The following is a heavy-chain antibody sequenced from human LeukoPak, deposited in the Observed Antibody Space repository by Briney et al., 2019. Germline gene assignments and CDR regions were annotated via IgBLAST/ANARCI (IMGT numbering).Heavy chain of an antibody. Sequence: PSETLSLTCSVSDNSLSSFYWSWIRQPAGKGLEWIGRIYTSGSTNYNPSLKSRVTISVDKSKNQFSLKLSSVTAAETAVYYCARVENYYGSGSYYADAFDIWGQGTMVTVSS. CDR2: IYTSGST. V-gene: IGHV4-4*07. CDR1: DNSLSSFY. J-gene: IGHJ3*02. D-gene: IGHD3-10*01. CDR3: ARVENYYGSGSYYADAFDI.